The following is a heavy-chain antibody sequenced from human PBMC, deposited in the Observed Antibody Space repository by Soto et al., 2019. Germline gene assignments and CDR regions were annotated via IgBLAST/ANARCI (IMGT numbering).Heavy chain of an antibody. CDR3: AFSGNYGVY. D-gene: IGHD1-26*01. V-gene: IGHV3-48*02. J-gene: IGHJ4*02. CDR2: IRVSSGAI. CDR1: GFMFSNYG. Sequence: GGSLRLSCAASGFMFSNYGMNLVRQAPGKGLEWVSDIRVSSGAINYADSVKGRFTISRDNAKNSLYLQMNSLRDEDTAVYYCAFSGNYGVYWGLGTLVTVSS.